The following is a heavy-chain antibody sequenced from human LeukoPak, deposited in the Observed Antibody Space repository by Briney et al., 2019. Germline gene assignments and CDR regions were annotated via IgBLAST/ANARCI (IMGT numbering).Heavy chain of an antibody. J-gene: IGHJ5*02. D-gene: IGHD3-10*01. CDR1: GGSISSYY. CDR3: ARDTGITRILPAFQFDP. CDR2: IYYSGST. V-gene: IGHV4-59*13. Sequence: SETLSLTCTVSGGSISSYYWSWIRQPPGKGLEWIGYIYYSGSTNYNPSLKSRVTISVDTSKNQFSLKLSSVTAADTVVYYCARDTGITRILPAFQFDPWGQGTLVTVSS.